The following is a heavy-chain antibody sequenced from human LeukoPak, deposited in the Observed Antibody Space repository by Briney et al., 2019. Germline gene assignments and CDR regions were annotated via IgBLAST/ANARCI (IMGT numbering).Heavy chain of an antibody. V-gene: IGHV4-59*08. J-gene: IGHJ5*02. Sequence: SGTLSLTCTVSVGSISSDHWNWIRQPPGKGLEWIGCIFYSGRTYYNPSLKSRVTISVDKSKNQFSLKLSSVTAADTAMYYCARHWDSSAYLNWFDPWGQGTLVSVSS. CDR2: IFYSGRT. D-gene: IGHD3-22*01. CDR1: VGSISSDH. CDR3: ARHWDSSAYLNWFDP.